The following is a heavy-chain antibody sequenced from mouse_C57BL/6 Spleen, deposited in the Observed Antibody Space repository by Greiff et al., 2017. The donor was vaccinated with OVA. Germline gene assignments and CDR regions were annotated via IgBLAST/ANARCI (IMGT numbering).Heavy chain of an antibody. CDR1: GYAFSSSW. D-gene: IGHD1-1*01. Sequence: QVQLQQSGPELVKPGASVKISCKASGYAFSSSWMNWVKQRPGQGLEWIGRIYPGDGDTNYNGKFKGKATLTADKSSSTAYMQLSSLTSEDSAVYYCARGYYGSRNWDFDVWGTGTTVTVSS. V-gene: IGHV1-82*01. CDR2: IYPGDGDT. CDR3: ARGYYGSRNWDFDV. J-gene: IGHJ1*03.